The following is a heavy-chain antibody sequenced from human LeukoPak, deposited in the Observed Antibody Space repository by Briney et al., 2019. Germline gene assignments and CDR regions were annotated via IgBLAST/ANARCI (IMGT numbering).Heavy chain of an antibody. Sequence: GGSLRLSCAVSGLTFSASYMSWIRQAPGKGLEWVAVISYDESDKYYADSVKGRFTISRDNSKNTLYLQVNSLRVEDTAVYYCARRWSFDHWGQGTLVTVSS. D-gene: IGHD6-13*01. CDR1: GLTFSASY. CDR3: ARRWSFDH. CDR2: ISYDESDK. J-gene: IGHJ4*02. V-gene: IGHV3-30*03.